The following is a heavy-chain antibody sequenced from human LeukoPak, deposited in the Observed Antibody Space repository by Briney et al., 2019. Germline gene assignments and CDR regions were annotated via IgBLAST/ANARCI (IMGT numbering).Heavy chain of an antibody. CDR1: GFTFSSYG. J-gene: IGHJ4*02. CDR3: ARDPESSSFDL. V-gene: IGHV3-7*01. D-gene: IGHD6-13*01. CDR2: IDQGGSVR. Sequence: GRSLRLSCAASGFTFSSYGMHWVRQTPEKGLEFVANIDQGGSVRNYMDSLKGRCTISRDNAKKSLYLEINSLRADDTAVYYCARDPESSSFDLWGRGALVTVSS.